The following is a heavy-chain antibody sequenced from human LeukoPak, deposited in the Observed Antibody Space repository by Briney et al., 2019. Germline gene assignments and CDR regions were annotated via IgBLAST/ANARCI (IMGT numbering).Heavy chain of an antibody. CDR1: GYSFTDYW. Sequence: GESLKISCKGSGYSFTDYWVGWVRQMPGKGLEWMGIIYLGDSDTRYSPSFQGQVTISADKSSSTAYLQWSSLKASDTATYYCARVLIMVRGVPRAFDMWGQGTMVTVSS. D-gene: IGHD3-10*01. J-gene: IGHJ3*02. CDR3: ARVLIMVRGVPRAFDM. CDR2: IYLGDSDT. V-gene: IGHV5-51*01.